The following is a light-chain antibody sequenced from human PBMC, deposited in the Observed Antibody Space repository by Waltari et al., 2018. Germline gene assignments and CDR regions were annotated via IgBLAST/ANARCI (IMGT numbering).Light chain of an antibody. CDR2: EDN. CDR1: SGSIASNY. J-gene: IGLJ3*02. V-gene: IGLV6-57*01. CDR3: QSYDSSNPWV. Sequence: NFMLTQPHSVSESPGKTVTISCTRSSGSIASNYVQWYQQRPGSSPTTVIYEDNQRPSGVPELVSCSIDSSSNAASLTISGLKTEDEADYYCQSYDSSNPWVFGGGTKLTVL.